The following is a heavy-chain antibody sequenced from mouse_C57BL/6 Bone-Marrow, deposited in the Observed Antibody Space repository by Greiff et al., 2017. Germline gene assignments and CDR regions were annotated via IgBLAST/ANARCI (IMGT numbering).Heavy chain of an antibody. V-gene: IGHV5-4*01. D-gene: IGHD2-4*01. CDR2: ISDGGSYT. J-gene: IGHJ2*01. Sequence: EVMLVESGGGLVKPGGSLKLSCAASGFTFSSYAMSWVRQTPEKRLEWVATISDGGSYTYYPDNVKGRFTISRDNAKNNLYLQMRHLKSEDTAMYYCARDDDYDLFDYWGQGTTLTVSS. CDR1: GFTFSSYA. CDR3: ARDDDYDLFDY.